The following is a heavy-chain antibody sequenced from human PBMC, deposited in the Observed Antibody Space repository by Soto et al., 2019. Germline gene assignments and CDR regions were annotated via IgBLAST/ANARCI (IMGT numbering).Heavy chain of an antibody. J-gene: IGHJ5*02. V-gene: IGHV4-30-4*01. Sequence: SETLSLTCSVSGGSISSGDYYWSWIRQPPGKGLEWIGYMFYTGTTYYNPSLKSRITISMDTSKNQFSLRLTSVTAADTAEYHRARVVRFCSSPSCRGRNWFDPWGQGTRVTVSS. CDR2: MFYTGTT. D-gene: IGHD2-2*01. CDR3: ARVVRFCSSPSCRGRNWFDP. CDR1: GGSISSGDYY.